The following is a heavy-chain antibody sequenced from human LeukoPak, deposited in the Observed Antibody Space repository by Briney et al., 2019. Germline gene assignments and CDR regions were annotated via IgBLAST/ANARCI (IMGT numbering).Heavy chain of an antibody. CDR1: GFTFSSFG. D-gene: IGHD5-12*01. CDR3: AKTGLVATRFFDY. J-gene: IGHJ4*02. V-gene: IGHV3-21*01. CDR2: ISGSSSSI. Sequence: GRSLRLSCAASGFTFSSFGMNWVRQAPGKGLEWVSSISGSSSSIYYADSVRGRFTISRDNAKNSLYLQMNSLRAEDTAVYYCAKTGLVATRFFDYWGQGTLVTVSS.